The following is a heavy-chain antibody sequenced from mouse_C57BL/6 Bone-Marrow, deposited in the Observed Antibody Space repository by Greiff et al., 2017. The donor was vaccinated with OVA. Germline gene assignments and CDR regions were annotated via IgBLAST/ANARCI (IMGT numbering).Heavy chain of an antibody. J-gene: IGHJ3*01. CDR1: GYTFTSYW. Sequence: VQLQQPGAELVMPGASVKLSCKASGYTFTSYWMHWVKQRPGQGLEWIGEIDPSDSYTNYNQKFKGKSTLTVDKSSSTAYMQLSSLTSEGSAVYYCARGGPYYYGSSSFAYWGQGTLVTVSA. D-gene: IGHD1-1*01. CDR3: ARGGPYYYGSSSFAY. V-gene: IGHV1-69*01. CDR2: IDPSDSYT.